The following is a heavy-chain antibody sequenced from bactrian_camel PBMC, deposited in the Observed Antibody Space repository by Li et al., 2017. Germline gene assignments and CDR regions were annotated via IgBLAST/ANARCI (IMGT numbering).Heavy chain of an antibody. D-gene: IGHD5*01. CDR3: AAEGLIRQGKCYNAGLRELDFSY. CDR2: ILSNDHENS. V-gene: IGHV3S6*01. J-gene: IGHJ6*01. Sequence: QLVESGGGLVQPGGSLRLSCAASEFPFFNSHYIHWVRQAPGKNLEWISGILSNDHENSYYADTVKGRFTISIDSAKNTLYLQMNQLTTEDSGQYVCAAEGLIRQGKCYNAGLRELDFSYWGQGTQVTVS. CDR1: EFPFFNSHY.